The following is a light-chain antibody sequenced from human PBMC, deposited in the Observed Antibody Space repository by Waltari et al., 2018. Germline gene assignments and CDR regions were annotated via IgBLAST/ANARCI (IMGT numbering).Light chain of an antibody. V-gene: IGLV3-25*03. CDR2: KDK. CDR1: ALPKQY. Sequence: SYELTQPPSVSVSPGQTARITCPGDALPKQYAYWYQQTPGQAPVLVIHKDKERPSGIPERFSGSSSGTTVTLTISGVQAEDEADYYCQSADSSGTYKVFGTGTKVTVL. J-gene: IGLJ1*01. CDR3: QSADSSGTYKV.